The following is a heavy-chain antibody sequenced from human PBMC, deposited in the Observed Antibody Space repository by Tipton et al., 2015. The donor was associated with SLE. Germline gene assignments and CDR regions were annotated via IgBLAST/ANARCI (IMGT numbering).Heavy chain of an antibody. J-gene: IGHJ4*02. D-gene: IGHD6-13*01. Sequence: SLRLSCAASGFTFDDYAMHWVRQAPGKGLEWVSAISWNSGTIGYADSVKGRFTISRDNAKNSLYLQMNTLRPEDAAFYYCAKSTDSSAWYEYFDYWGQGAQVTVSS. CDR1: GFTFDDYA. V-gene: IGHV3-9*01. CDR2: ISWNSGTI. CDR3: AKSTDSSAWYEYFDY.